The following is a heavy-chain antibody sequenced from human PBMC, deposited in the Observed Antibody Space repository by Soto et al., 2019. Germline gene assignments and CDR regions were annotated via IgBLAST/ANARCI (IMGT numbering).Heavy chain of an antibody. CDR2: ISYDGSNK. J-gene: IGHJ6*02. Sequence: QVQLVESGGGVVQPGRSLRLSCAASGFTFSSYAMHWVRQAPGKGLECVAVISYDGSNKYYADSVKGRFTISRDNSKNTLYLQMNSLRAEDTAVYYCARDYDSSGYYPLPRLDYYYYYGMDVWGQGTTVTVSS. D-gene: IGHD3-22*01. CDR3: ARDYDSSGYYPLPRLDYYYYYGMDV. CDR1: GFTFSSYA. V-gene: IGHV3-30-3*01.